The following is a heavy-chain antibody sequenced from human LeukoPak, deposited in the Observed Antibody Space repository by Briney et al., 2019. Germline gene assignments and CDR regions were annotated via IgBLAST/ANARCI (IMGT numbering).Heavy chain of an antibody. CDR1: GGSISNYY. CDR3: ARNLIPEQLALNF. D-gene: IGHD6-13*01. CDR2: IYYTGST. J-gene: IGHJ4*02. V-gene: IGHV4-59*01. Sequence: SETLSLTCTVSGGSISNYYWSWIRQPPGKGLEWIGYIYYTGSTNYNPSLKSRVTMSVDTSKNQFSLDLKSVTPEDTAVYYCARNLIPEQLALNFWGQGTLVTVSS.